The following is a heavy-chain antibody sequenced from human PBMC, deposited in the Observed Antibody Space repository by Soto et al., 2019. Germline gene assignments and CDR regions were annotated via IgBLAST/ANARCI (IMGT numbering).Heavy chain of an antibody. Sequence: GGSLRLSCAASGFTFSSYAMSWVRQAPGKGLEWVSAISGSGGSTYYADSVKGRFTISRDNSKNTLYLQMNSLRAEDTAVYYCAKVPQYYYDSSGYYYSDYWGQGILVTVSS. CDR1: GFTFSSYA. V-gene: IGHV3-23*01. J-gene: IGHJ4*02. D-gene: IGHD3-22*01. CDR3: AKVPQYYYDSSGYYYSDY. CDR2: ISGSGGST.